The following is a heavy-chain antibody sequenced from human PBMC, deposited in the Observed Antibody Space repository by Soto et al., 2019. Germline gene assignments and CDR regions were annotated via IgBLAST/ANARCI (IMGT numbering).Heavy chain of an antibody. Sequence: SETLSLTCTVSGGPISTGPRYWGWVRQSPGKGLTWIGSMTYGGGTAYYNTSLKSRVTISVDTAKNQVSLTLSSVTAADTAVYYCVSSNRGVCYDRGQGTVVTVSS. D-gene: IGHD2-21*02. J-gene: IGHJ4*02. V-gene: IGHV4-39*01. CDR3: VSSNRGVCYD. CDR2: MTYGGGT. CDR1: GGPISTGPRY.